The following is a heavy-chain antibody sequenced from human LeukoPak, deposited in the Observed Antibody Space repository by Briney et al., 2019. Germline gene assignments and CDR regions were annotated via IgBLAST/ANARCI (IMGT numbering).Heavy chain of an antibody. V-gene: IGHV3-23*01. Sequence: GGSLRLSCAASGFTFSSYAMSWVRQAPGKGLEWVSAISGSGGSTYYADSVKGRFTISRDNSKNTVYLQMDSLRAEDTAVYYCASSEMATQPFAYWGQGTLVTVSS. CDR1: GFTFSSYA. CDR3: ASSEMATQPFAY. J-gene: IGHJ4*02. D-gene: IGHD5-24*01. CDR2: ISGSGGST.